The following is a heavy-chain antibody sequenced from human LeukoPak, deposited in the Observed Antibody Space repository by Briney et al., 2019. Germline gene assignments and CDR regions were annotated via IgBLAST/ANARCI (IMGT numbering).Heavy chain of an antibody. V-gene: IGHV3-20*04. CDR3: ARDDYGSGSWNDY. CDR1: GFTFDDYG. Sequence: GGPLRLSCAASGFTFDDYGMSWVRQAPGKGLEWVSGIIWSGGSTGYADSVKGRFTISRDNDKNSLYLQMNSLRAEDTALYYCARDDYGSGSWNDYWGQGTLVTVSS. J-gene: IGHJ4*02. CDR2: IIWSGGST. D-gene: IGHD3-10*01.